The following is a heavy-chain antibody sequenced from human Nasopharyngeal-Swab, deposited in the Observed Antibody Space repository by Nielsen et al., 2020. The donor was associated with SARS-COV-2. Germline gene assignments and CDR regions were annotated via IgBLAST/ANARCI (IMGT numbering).Heavy chain of an antibody. CDR1: GFTFSSYW. CDR2: IKQDGSEK. Sequence: GESLKISCAASGFTFSSYWMSWVRQAPGKGLEWVANIKQDGSEKYYVDSVKGRFTISRDNAKNSLYLQMNSLRAEDTAVYYCARDHLTIYYYGMDVWGHGTTVTVSS. D-gene: IGHD5-24*01. J-gene: IGHJ6*02. CDR3: ARDHLTIYYYGMDV. V-gene: IGHV3-7*01.